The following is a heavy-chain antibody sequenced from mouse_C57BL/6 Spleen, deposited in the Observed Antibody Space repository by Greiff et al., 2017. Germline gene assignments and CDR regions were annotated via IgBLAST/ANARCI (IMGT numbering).Heavy chain of an antibody. D-gene: IGHD1-1*01. J-gene: IGHJ4*01. CDR1: GYSITSGYD. CDR3: ARDNYGSFMDY. V-gene: IGHV3-1*01. CDR2: ISYSGST. Sequence: EVQVVESGPGMVKPSQSLSLTCTVTGYSITSGYDWHWIRHFPGNKLEWMGYISYSGSTNYNPSLKSRISITHDTSKNHFFLKLNSVTTEDTATYYCARDNYGSFMDYWGQGTSVTVSS.